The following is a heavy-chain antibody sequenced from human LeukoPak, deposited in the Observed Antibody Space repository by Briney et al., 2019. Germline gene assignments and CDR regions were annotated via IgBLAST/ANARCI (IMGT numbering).Heavy chain of an antibody. CDR2: ISGSGGST. CDR1: GFTFSSYS. J-gene: IGHJ3*01. CDR3: ARDRGARLERFYAFDF. D-gene: IGHD1-1*01. V-gene: IGHV3-23*01. Sequence: GGSLRLSCAASGFTFSSYSMNWVRQAPGKGLEWVSAISGSGGSTYYADSVKGRFTISRDNSKNTLYLQMNSLRAEDTAVYYCARDRGARLERFYAFDFWGQGTTVTVSS.